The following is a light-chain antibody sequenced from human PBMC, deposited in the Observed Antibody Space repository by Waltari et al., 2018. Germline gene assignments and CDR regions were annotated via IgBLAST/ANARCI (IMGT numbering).Light chain of an antibody. CDR3: QTGGFGIWV. CDR1: SGHSSYS. Sequence: QLMLTQSPSASASLGASVKLTCPLSSGHSSYSIPWHQQHPEKGPRYLMKVNSDGSHIKGDGIPDRFSGSSSGTERYLSISSLQSEDEADYYCQTGGFGIWVFGGGTKLTVL. J-gene: IGLJ3*02. CDR2: VNSDGSH. V-gene: IGLV4-69*01.